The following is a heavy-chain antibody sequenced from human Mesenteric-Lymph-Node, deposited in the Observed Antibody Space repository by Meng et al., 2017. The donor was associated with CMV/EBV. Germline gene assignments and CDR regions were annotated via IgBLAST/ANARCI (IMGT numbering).Heavy chain of an antibody. Sequence: GGSLRLSCAASGFIFGAYAMHWVRQGPGKGLEWVSCISWNSDIIKYADSVKGRFTISRDNAKNSLYLQMNSLRAEDTALYYCAKDPYDSSGYYSVTDHRVDYWGQGTLVTVSS. CDR2: ISWNSDII. V-gene: IGHV3-9*01. CDR3: AKDPYDSSGYYSVTDHRVDY. D-gene: IGHD3-22*01. CDR1: GFIFGAYA. J-gene: IGHJ4*02.